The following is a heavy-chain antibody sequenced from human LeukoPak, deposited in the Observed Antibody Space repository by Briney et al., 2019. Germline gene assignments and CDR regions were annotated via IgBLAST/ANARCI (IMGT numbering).Heavy chain of an antibody. CDR3: AKTPAVNYYDSSGNWGFFDY. CDR2: ISGSGGST. D-gene: IGHD3-22*01. V-gene: IGHV3-23*01. CDR1: GFTFSSYA. Sequence: GGSLRLSCAASGFTFSSYAMSWVRQAPGKGLEWVSVISGSGGSTYYADSVKGRFTISRDNSKNTLYLQMNSLRAEDTAVYYCAKTPAVNYYDSSGNWGFFDYWGQGTLVTVSS. J-gene: IGHJ4*02.